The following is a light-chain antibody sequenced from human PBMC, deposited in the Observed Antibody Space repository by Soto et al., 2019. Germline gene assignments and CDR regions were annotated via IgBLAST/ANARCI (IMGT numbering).Light chain of an antibody. CDR2: GAS. V-gene: IGKV3D-15*01. CDR1: QSVGND. J-gene: IGKJ1*01. CDR3: QQYNTAWT. Sequence: EIVMTQSPATLSVSPGDRATLSCRASQSVGNDLAWYQQKRGQPPRLLIYGASSRATGIPDRFSGSGSGTEFSLTISSLQPDDFATYYCQQYNTAWTFGQGTKVDIK.